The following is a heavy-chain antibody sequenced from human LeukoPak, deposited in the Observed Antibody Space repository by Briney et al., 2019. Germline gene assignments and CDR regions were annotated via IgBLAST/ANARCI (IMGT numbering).Heavy chain of an antibody. Sequence: GGSLRLSCAASGFTFSSYAISWVRQAPGKGLEWVSAISGSGGSTYYADSVKGRFTISRDNSKNTLYLQMNSLRAADTAVYYCAKDRPLVPRFLDYWGQGTLVTVSS. CDR2: ISGSGGST. CDR3: AKDRPLVPRFLDY. J-gene: IGHJ4*02. CDR1: GFTFSSYA. V-gene: IGHV3-23*01. D-gene: IGHD3-10*01.